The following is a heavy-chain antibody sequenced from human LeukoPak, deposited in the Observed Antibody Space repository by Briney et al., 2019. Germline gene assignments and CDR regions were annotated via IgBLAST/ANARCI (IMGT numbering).Heavy chain of an antibody. Sequence: PSETLSLTCTVSGGSISSYYWSWIRQPPGKGLEWIGSIYYSGSTYYNPSLKSRVTISVDTSKNQFSLKLSSVTAADTAVYYCARGTVVVAATEFDYWGQGTLVTVSS. CDR1: GGSISSYY. CDR2: IYYSGST. CDR3: ARGTVVVAATEFDY. J-gene: IGHJ4*02. D-gene: IGHD2-15*01. V-gene: IGHV4-39*07.